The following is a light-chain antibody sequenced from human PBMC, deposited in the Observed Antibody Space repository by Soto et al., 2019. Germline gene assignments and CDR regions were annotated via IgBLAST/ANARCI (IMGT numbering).Light chain of an antibody. V-gene: IGKV3-11*01. CDR1: QSVSSY. CDR3: QQYGSSTGT. J-gene: IGKJ1*01. CDR2: DAS. Sequence: EIVLTQSPATLSLSPGERATLSCMASQSVSSYLAWYQQKPGQAPRLLIYDASNRATGIPARFSGSGSGTDFTLTISRLEPEDFAVYYCQQYGSSTGTFGQGTKVDIK.